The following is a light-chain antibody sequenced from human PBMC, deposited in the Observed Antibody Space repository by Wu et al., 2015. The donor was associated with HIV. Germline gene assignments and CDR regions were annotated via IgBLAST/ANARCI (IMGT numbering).Light chain of an antibody. CDR3: QQYGSSPKLT. V-gene: IGKV3-20*01. CDR1: QSISSSY. J-gene: IGKJ4*01. Sequence: EIMLTQSPGTLSLSPGERATLSCRASQSISSSYLAWYQQKPGQAPRLLIYGASNRATGIPDRFSGSGSGTDFTLTINRLEPEDSAVYYCQQYGSSPKLTFGGGPRVE. CDR2: GAS.